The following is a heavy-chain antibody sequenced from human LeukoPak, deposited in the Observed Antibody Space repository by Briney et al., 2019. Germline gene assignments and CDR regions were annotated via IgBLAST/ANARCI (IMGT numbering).Heavy chain of an antibody. CDR1: GFTFSSYA. Sequence: GGSPRLFCAASGFTFSSYAMSWVRQAPGKGLEWVSAISGSGGSTYYADSVKGRFTISRDNSKNTLYLQMNSLRAEDTAVYYCAKDMSHCYYDSSGYYLAAPSLDYWGQGTLVTVSS. CDR2: ISGSGGST. J-gene: IGHJ4*02. V-gene: IGHV3-23*01. D-gene: IGHD3-22*01. CDR3: AKDMSHCYYDSSGYYLAAPSLDY.